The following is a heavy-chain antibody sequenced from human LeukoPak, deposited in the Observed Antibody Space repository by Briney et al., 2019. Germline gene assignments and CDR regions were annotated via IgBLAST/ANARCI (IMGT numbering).Heavy chain of an antibody. J-gene: IGHJ5*01. CDR2: IYYSGST. CDR3: ARLPDPLYSSSWFDY. Sequence: SETLSLTCTVSGGSISSSSYYWGWIRQPPGEGLEWIGSIYYSGSTYYNPSLKSRVTISVDTSKDQFSLKLSSVTAADTAVYYCARLPDPLYSSSWFDYWGQGTLVTVSS. CDR1: GGSISSSSYY. V-gene: IGHV4-39*01. D-gene: IGHD6-13*01.